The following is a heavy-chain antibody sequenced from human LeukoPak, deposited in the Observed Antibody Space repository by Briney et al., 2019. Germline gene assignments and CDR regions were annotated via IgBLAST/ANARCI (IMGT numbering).Heavy chain of an antibody. CDR3: AKDWGEYFDYVWGSFTSFDS. CDR1: GFTFSSCG. D-gene: IGHD3-16*01. CDR2: ISGSGHRT. J-gene: IGHJ4*02. Sequence: GGSLRLSCAASGFTFSSCGVSWVRQAPGKGLEWVSGISGSGHRTYYADSVKGRFTISRDNSKSTLYLQMNSLRAEDTAVYYCAKDWGEYFDYVWGSFTSFDSWGQGTLVTVSS. V-gene: IGHV3-23*01.